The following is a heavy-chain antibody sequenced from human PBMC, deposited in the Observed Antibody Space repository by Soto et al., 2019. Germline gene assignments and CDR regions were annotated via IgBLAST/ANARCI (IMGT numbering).Heavy chain of an antibody. J-gene: IGHJ4*02. V-gene: IGHV4-4*02. D-gene: IGHD3-10*01. Sequence: PSETLSLTCAVSGGSISSSNWWSCVRQHPGKGLEWIGEIHHRGSTNYNPSLKSRVSISVDTSKNQFSLMLTSVTAADSAVYYCATMIDPEFYFDYWGQGTRVTVSS. CDR1: GGSISSSNW. CDR3: ATMIDPEFYFDY. CDR2: IHHRGST.